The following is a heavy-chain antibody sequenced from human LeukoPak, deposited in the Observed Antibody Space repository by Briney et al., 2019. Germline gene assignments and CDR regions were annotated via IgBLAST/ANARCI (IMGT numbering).Heavy chain of an antibody. V-gene: IGHV4-59*01. D-gene: IGHD3-22*01. CDR2: IYYSGST. CDR1: GGSISSYY. Sequence: SETLSLTCTVSGGSISSYYWSWIRQPPGKGLEWIGYIYYSGSTNYNPSLKSRVTISVDTSKNQFSLKLSSVTAADTAVYYCARSYYYDSSGYYRTNPFDYWGQGTLVTVSS. J-gene: IGHJ4*02. CDR3: ARSYYYDSSGYYRTNPFDY.